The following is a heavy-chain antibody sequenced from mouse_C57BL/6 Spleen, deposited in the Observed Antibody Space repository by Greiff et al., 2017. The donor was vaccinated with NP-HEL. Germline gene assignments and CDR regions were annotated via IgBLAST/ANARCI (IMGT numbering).Heavy chain of an antibody. CDR3: ARKAYYSNYERDAMDY. CDR1: GYTFTDYY. V-gene: IGHV1-76*01. Sequence: QVQLKQSGAELVRPGASVKLSCKASGYTFTDYYINWVKQRPGQGLEWIARIYPGSGNTYYNEKFKGKATLTAEKSSSTAYMQLSSLTSEDSAVYFCARKAYYSNYERDAMDYWGQGTSVTVSS. CDR2: IYPGSGNT. J-gene: IGHJ4*01. D-gene: IGHD2-5*01.